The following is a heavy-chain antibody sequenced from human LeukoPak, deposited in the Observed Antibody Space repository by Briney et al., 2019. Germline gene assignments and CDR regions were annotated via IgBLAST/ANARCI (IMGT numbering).Heavy chain of an antibody. Sequence: SETLSLTCTVSGGAISSRSSSYHWGWIRQSPGKGLEWVGSLHYSEDTYYNPSLQSRVTISGDTSKNQFSLNLTSVTAADTALYFCASDNYWGQGTLVTVSS. D-gene: IGHD3-9*01. V-gene: IGHV4-39*01. CDR1: GGAISSRSSSYH. J-gene: IGHJ4*02. CDR2: LHYSEDT. CDR3: ASDNY.